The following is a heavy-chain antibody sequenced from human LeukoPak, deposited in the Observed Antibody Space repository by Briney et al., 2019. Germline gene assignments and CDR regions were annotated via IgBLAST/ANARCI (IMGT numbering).Heavy chain of an antibody. Sequence: GASVKVSCKASGGTFSSYAISWVRQAPGQGLEWMGGIIPIFGTANYAQKFQGRVTITTDESTSTAYMELSSLRSEDTAVYYCARALDGPNGLDSSSWGEDYWGQGTLVTVSS. D-gene: IGHD6-13*01. CDR2: IIPIFGTA. CDR1: GGTFSSYA. CDR3: ARALDGPNGLDSSSWGEDY. J-gene: IGHJ4*02. V-gene: IGHV1-69*05.